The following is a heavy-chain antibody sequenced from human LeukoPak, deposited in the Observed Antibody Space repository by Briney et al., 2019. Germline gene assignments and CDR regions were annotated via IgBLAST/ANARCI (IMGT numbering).Heavy chain of an antibody. CDR3: ARDGYCSSTSCYIGLWYFDY. Sequence: GGSLRLSCAASGFTVSSNYMSWVRQAPGKGLEWVSVIYSGGSTYYADSVKGRFTISRDNSKNTLYLQMNSLRAEDTAVYYCARDGYCSSTSCYIGLWYFDYWGQGTLVTVSS. V-gene: IGHV3-66*02. CDR2: IYSGGST. CDR1: GFTVSSNY. J-gene: IGHJ4*02. D-gene: IGHD2-2*02.